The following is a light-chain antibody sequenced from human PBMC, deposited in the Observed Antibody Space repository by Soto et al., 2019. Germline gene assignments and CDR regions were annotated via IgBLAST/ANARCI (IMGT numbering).Light chain of an antibody. V-gene: IGKV1-39*01. J-gene: IGKJ5*01. CDR3: QQSYSTLIT. CDR1: QSISSY. Sequence: DIQKTQSPSSLSSSVGDIVTITCRASQSISSYLNWYQQKPGKAPKLLIYAASSLQSGVPSRFSGSGSGTDFTLTISSLQPEDFATYYCQQSYSTLITFGQGTRLEI. CDR2: AAS.